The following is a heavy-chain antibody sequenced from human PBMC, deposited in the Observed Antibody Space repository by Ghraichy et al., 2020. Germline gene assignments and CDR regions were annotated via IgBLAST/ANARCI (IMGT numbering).Heavy chain of an antibody. J-gene: IGHJ4*02. CDR3: AMNSVYNWNYAFDY. CDR1: GGSISSYY. CDR2: IYYSGST. D-gene: IGHD1-7*01. Sequence: SETLSLTCTVSGGSISSYYWSWIRQPPGKGLEWIGYIYYSGSTNYNPSLKSRVTISVDTSKNQFSLKLSSVTAADTAVYYCAMNSVYNWNYAFDYWGQGTLVTVSS. V-gene: IGHV4-59*01.